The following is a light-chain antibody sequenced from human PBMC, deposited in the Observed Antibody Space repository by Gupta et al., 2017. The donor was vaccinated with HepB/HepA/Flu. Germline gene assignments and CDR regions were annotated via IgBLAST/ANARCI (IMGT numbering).Light chain of an antibody. V-gene: IGLV2-14*01. CDR2: DVS. CDR1: SSDVGSYNY. Sequence: QSALTQPASVSGSPGPSITISCTGTSSDVGSYNYASWYQQHPGKAPKIMIYDVSNRPSGVATRCSCAKSGNTASLTISGLQAEDEADYYCSSYTSSSTLNWVFGGGTKLTVL. CDR3: SSYTSSSTLNWV. J-gene: IGLJ3*02.